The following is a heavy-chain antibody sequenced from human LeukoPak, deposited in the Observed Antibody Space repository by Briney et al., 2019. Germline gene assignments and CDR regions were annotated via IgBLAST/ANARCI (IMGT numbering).Heavy chain of an antibody. D-gene: IGHD3-10*01. CDR2: IIPIFGTA. V-gene: IGHV1-69*13. CDR3: ARALAYGSGSYYNFDY. Sequence: SVKVSCKASGGTFSSYAISWVRQAPGQGLEWLGGIIPIFGTANYAQKFQGRVTITADESTSTAYMELSSLRSEDTAVYYCARALAYGSGSYYNFDYWGQGTLVTVSS. CDR1: GGTFSSYA. J-gene: IGHJ4*02.